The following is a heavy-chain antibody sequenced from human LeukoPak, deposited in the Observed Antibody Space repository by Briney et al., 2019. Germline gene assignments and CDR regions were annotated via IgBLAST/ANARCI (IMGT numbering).Heavy chain of an antibody. CDR1: GLTFSSYG. J-gene: IGHJ4*02. CDR2: IWYDGSNK. V-gene: IGHV3-33*01. CDR3: ATQRIDTSDY. D-gene: IGHD2-15*01. Sequence: PGGSLRLSCAASGLTFSSYGMHWVRQAPGKGLEWVAVIWYDGSNKYYADSVKGRFTISRDNSKNTVYLQMNSLRAEDTAVYYCATQRIDTSDYWGQGTLVTVSS.